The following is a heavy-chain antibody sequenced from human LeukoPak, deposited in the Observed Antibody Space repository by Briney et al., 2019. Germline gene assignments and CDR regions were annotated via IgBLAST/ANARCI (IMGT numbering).Heavy chain of an antibody. Sequence: SETLSLTCTVSGVSISSINSYWRWIRQPPGKGLEWNGSIDYRGNTYYNASLKSQICITIDTSKNQVSRRLTSVTAADTAVAYCARQTGSGLFLLPGGQGTLVTVSS. CDR3: ARQTGSGLFLLP. J-gene: IGHJ4*02. V-gene: IGHV4-39*01. CDR2: IDYRGNT. D-gene: IGHD3/OR15-3a*01. CDR1: GVSISSINSY.